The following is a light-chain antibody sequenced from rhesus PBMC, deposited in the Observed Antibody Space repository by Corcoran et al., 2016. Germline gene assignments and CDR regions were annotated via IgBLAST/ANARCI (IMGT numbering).Light chain of an antibody. J-gene: IGKJ2*01. CDR3: QQRNNYPYS. Sequence: DIQLTQSPSSLSASVGDSVTITCRASQGISSYLAWYQQKSGKAPKLLIYDASNLQSGVPSRFSGSGSGTEFTLTISSLQPEDFATYYCQQRNNYPYSFGQGTKVEIK. CDR2: DAS. V-gene: IGKV1-38*01. CDR1: QGISSY.